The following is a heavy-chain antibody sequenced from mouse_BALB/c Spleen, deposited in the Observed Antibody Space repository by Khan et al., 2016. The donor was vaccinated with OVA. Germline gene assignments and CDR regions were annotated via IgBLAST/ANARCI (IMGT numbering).Heavy chain of an antibody. Sequence: QIQLVQSGAELVRPGASVKLSCKTSGYIFTSYWIHWVKQRSGQGLEWIARIYPGTGSNYYNELFKGKATLTADNSSSTAYMKLSSLKSEDPAGYCCAREDGITSAWFAYWGQGTLVTVSA. CDR3: AREDGITSAWFAY. J-gene: IGHJ3*01. CDR1: GYIFTSYW. CDR2: IYPGTGSN. D-gene: IGHD1-1*01. V-gene: IGHV1S132*01.